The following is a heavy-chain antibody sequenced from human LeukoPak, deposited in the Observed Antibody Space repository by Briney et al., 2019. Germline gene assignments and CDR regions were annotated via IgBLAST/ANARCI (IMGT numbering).Heavy chain of an antibody. CDR2: IIPIFRTA. V-gene: IGHV1-69*01. CDR1: GGTFSSYA. Sequence: SVKVSCKASGGTFSSYAISWVRQAPGQGLEWMGGIIPIFRTANYAQKFQGRVTITADGSTGTAYMELGSLRSEDTAVYYCARDNYDYVWGSHWSPYYFDYCGQGTLVTVSS. J-gene: IGHJ4*02. CDR3: ARDNYDYVWGSHWSPYYFDY. D-gene: IGHD3-16*01.